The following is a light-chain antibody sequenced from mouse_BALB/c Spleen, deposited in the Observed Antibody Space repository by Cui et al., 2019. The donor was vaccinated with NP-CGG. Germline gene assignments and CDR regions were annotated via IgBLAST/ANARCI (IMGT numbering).Light chain of an antibody. J-gene: IGLJ1*01. Sequence: QAVVTQESALTTSPGDTVTLTCRSSSGAVTTSNYANWVQEKPAHVFAGLIGGTNNRAPGVPARFSGSLIGDKAALTITGAQTEDEAIYFCALWYSNHWVFGGGTKLTVL. CDR2: GTN. V-gene: IGLV1*01. CDR1: SGAVTTSNY. CDR3: ALWYSNHWV.